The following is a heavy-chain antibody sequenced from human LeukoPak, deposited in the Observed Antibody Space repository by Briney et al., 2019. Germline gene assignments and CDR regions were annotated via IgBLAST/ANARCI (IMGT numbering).Heavy chain of an antibody. CDR2: ISYDGSNK. D-gene: IGHD3-22*01. V-gene: IGHV3-30*09. Sequence: PSETLSLTCAVYGGSFSGYYWSWIRQPPGKGLEWVAVISYDGSNKYYADSVKGRFAISRDNSKNTLYLQMNSLRAEDTAVYYCARDVGYYDSSGYSDYFDYWGQGTLVTVSS. CDR3: ARDVGYYDSSGYSDYFDY. CDR1: GGSFSGYY. J-gene: IGHJ4*02.